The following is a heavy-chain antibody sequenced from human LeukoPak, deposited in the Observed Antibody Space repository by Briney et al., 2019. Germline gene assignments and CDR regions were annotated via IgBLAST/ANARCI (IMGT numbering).Heavy chain of an antibody. CDR3: ARDLFTSSWYRWFDP. Sequence: SETLSLTCTVSGGSISSSSYYWSWIRQPAGKGLEWIVRIYSSGSTNYNPSRKSRVTISEDTSKNQFSLKLTSVTAADTAVYYCARDLFTSSWYRWFDPWGQGTMVTVSS. V-gene: IGHV4-61*02. D-gene: IGHD6-13*01. CDR1: GGSISSSSYY. J-gene: IGHJ5*02. CDR2: IYSSGST.